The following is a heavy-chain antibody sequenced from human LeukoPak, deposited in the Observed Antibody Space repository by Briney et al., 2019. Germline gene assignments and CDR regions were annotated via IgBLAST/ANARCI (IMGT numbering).Heavy chain of an antibody. CDR3: ARDRGGSYYAPVDYYYGMDV. CDR1: GFTFSSFA. V-gene: IGHV3-30*04. D-gene: IGHD1-26*01. Sequence: GGSLRLSWAASGFTFSSFAIYWVRQAPGKGLDWVAIISNDGSNKNYADSVRGRFTISRDNSKNTLYLQMNSLRAEDTAVYYCARDRGGSYYAPVDYYYGMDVWGQGTTVTVSS. CDR2: ISNDGSNK. J-gene: IGHJ6*02.